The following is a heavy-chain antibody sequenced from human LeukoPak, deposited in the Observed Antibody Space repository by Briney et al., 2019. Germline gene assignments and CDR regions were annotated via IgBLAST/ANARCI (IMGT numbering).Heavy chain of an antibody. CDR3: ARHNSGSEY. CDR2: IYSSGST. V-gene: IGHV4-4*07. Sequence: PSETLSLTCTVSGGSINSYYWSWTRQPAGKGLEWIGRIYSSGSTNYNPSLKSRVSMSADTSKNQFSLRLSSVTAADTAVYYCARHNSGSEYWGQGTLVTVSS. J-gene: IGHJ4*02. D-gene: IGHD6-19*01. CDR1: GGSINSYY.